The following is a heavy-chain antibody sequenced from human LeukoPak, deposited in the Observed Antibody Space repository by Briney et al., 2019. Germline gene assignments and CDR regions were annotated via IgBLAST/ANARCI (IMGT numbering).Heavy chain of an antibody. J-gene: IGHJ4*02. CDR3: ARPASGSSEDY. V-gene: IGHV5-51*01. CDR1: GYSFTNYW. CDR2: IYPGDSDT. D-gene: IGHD6-13*01. Sequence: GESLKISCRGSGYSFTNYWIGWVRQMPGKGLEWIGIIYPGDSDTRYSPSFQGQVTISADKSISTAYLQWSSLKASDTAMYYCARPASGSSEDYWGQGTLVTVSS.